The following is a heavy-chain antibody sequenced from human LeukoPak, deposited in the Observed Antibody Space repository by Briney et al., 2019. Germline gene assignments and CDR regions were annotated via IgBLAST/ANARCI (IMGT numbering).Heavy chain of an antibody. CDR1: GGSISSGGYY. V-gene: IGHV4-31*03. Sequence: SETLSLTCTVPGGSISSGGYYWSWIRQHPGKGLEWIGYIYYSGSTYYNPSLKSRVTISVDTSKNQFSLKLSSVTAADTAVYYCARGRGTYYYDSSGYYFDYWGQGTLVTVSS. J-gene: IGHJ4*02. CDR2: IYYSGST. D-gene: IGHD3-22*01. CDR3: ARGRGTYYYDSSGYYFDY.